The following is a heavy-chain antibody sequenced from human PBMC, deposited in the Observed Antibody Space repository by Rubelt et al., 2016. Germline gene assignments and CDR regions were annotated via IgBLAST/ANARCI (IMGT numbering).Heavy chain of an antibody. J-gene: IGHJ3*02. Sequence: QLQLQESGPGLVKPSETLSLTCTVSGGSISSSSYYWGWIRQPPGKGLEWIGSIYYSGSTYYNPSLESRVTISVDTSKNQFSLKLSSVTAADTAVYYCAREVYCGGDCYSEDAFDIWGQGTMVTVSS. CDR3: AREVYCGGDCYSEDAFDI. CDR2: IYYSGST. V-gene: IGHV4-39*07. CDR1: GGSISSSSYY. D-gene: IGHD2-21*02.